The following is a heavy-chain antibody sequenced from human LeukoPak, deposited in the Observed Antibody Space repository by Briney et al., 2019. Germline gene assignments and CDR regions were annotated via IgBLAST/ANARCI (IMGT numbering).Heavy chain of an antibody. V-gene: IGHV4-59*08. J-gene: IGHJ3*02. CDR3: AGHSVVVTANPLLVAFDI. CDR2: IYYSGST. CDR1: GGSITNYY. Sequence: SETLSLTCTVSGGSITNYYWSWIRQPPGRKLEWIGNIYYSGSTNYNPSLRSRVTISVDTSKNHFSLKLSSVTAADMAVYYCAGHSVVVTANPLLVAFDIWGQGTMVTVSS. D-gene: IGHD2-21*02.